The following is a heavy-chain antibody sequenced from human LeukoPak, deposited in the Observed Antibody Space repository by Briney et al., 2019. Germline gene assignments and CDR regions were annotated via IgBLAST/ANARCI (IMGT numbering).Heavy chain of an antibody. J-gene: IGHJ4*02. D-gene: IGHD3-22*01. CDR2: ISWNSGSI. Sequence: GGSLRLSCAASGFTFDDYAMHWVRQAPGKGLEWVSGISWNSGSIGYADSVKGRFTISRDNAKNSLYLQMNSLRAEDTALYYCAREYDSSGTNYFDYWGQGTLVTVSS. CDR1: GFTFDDYA. CDR3: AREYDSSGTNYFDY. V-gene: IGHV3-9*01.